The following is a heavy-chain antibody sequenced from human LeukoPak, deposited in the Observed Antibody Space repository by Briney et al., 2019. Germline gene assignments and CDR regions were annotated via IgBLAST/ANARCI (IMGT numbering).Heavy chain of an antibody. D-gene: IGHD2-15*01. J-gene: IGHJ4*02. CDR2: ISYDGSNK. Sequence: GRSLRLSCAAPGFTFSSYAMHWVRQAPGKGLEWVAVISYDGSNKYYADSVKGRFTISRDNSKNTLYLQMNSLRAEDTAVFYCARRIAEGGLDYWGQGTLVTVSS. V-gene: IGHV3-30-3*01. CDR3: ARRIAEGGLDY. CDR1: GFTFSSYA.